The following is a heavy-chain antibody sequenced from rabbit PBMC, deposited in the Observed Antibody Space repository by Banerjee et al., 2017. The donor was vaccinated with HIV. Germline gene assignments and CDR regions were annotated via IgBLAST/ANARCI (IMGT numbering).Heavy chain of an antibody. Sequence: QEQLEESGGDLVKPEGSLTLTCTASGFSFSSYNMCWVRQAPGKGLELIACIYSSNGDKWYASWVNGRFTISKTSSTTVTLQMTSLTAADTATYFCARDLAGVIGWNFNLWGQGTLVTVS. CDR3: ARDLAGVIGWNFNL. CDR2: IYSSNGDK. J-gene: IGHJ4*01. CDR1: GFSFSSYN. V-gene: IGHV1S45*01. D-gene: IGHD4-1*01.